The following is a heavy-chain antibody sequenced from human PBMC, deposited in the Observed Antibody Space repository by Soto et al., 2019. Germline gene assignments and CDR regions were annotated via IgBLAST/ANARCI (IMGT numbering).Heavy chain of an antibody. CDR3: ARGRLRGPSDFDY. J-gene: IGHJ4*02. D-gene: IGHD3-10*01. CDR2: IKLDGSEK. CDR1: GFTFSSYW. Sequence: EVQLVESGGGLVQPGGSLRLSCAASGFTFSSYWLTWVRLAPGKGLEWVAHIKLDGSEKYYVDSVKGRFTISRDNAKNSLFLQMNSLRAEDTAVYYCARGRLRGPSDFDYWGQGTLVTVSA. V-gene: IGHV3-7*05.